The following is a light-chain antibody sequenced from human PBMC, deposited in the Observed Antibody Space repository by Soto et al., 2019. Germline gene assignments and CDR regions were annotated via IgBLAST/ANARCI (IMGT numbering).Light chain of an antibody. V-gene: IGLV2-14*01. J-gene: IGLJ3*02. CDR2: DVS. CDR1: SSDVGGYNY. Sequence: QSVLTQPASVSGSPGQSITISCTGTSSDVGGYNYVSLYQQHPGKAPKLMIYDVSNRPSGVSNRFSGSKSGNTASLTISGLQAEDEADYYCSSYTSSSTPWVFGGGTKVTVL. CDR3: SSYTSSSTPWV.